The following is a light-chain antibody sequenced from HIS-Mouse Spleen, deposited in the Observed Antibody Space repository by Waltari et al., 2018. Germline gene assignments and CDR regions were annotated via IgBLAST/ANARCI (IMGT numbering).Light chain of an antibody. CDR1: SSNIGSNY. CDR2: RNN. V-gene: IGLV1-47*01. CDR3: AAWDDSLSGPV. Sequence: QSVLTQPPSASGTPGQRVTISCSGSSSNIGSNYVYWYQQLPGTAPKLRIYRNNQRPSGVPDRFSGSKSGTSASLDISGLRSEDEADYYCAAWDDSLSGPVFGGGTKLTVL. J-gene: IGLJ3*02.